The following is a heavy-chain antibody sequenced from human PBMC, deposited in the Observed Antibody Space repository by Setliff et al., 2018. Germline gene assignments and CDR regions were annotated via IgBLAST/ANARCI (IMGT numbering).Heavy chain of an antibody. V-gene: IGHV1-69*06. J-gene: IGHJ4*02. CDR1: GDTFSTYA. D-gene: IGHD6-13*01. Sequence: GASVKVSCKASGDTFSTYALSWVRQAPGQGLEWMGGIIPLLETAKYAQKFQGRVTITADKSTSTGYMELSSLRSEDTAMYYCARGGMAAAGRKGVIVFDTIYDHFDYWGQGTQVTVSS. CDR3: ARGGMAAAGRKGVIVFDTIYDHFDY. CDR2: IIPLLETA.